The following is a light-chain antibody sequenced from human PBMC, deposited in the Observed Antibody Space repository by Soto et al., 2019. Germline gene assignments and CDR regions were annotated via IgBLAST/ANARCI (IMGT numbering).Light chain of an antibody. CDR2: EVT. J-gene: IGLJ3*02. Sequence: QSVLTQPPSASGSPGQSVTISCTGTSSDVGGYNYVSWYQQHPGKAPKLMIYEVTKRPSGVPDRFSGSKSGNTASLTVSGLQAXDEADYYCSSHADSYNWVFGGGTKVTVL. V-gene: IGLV2-8*01. CDR3: SSHADSYNWV. CDR1: SSDVGGYNY.